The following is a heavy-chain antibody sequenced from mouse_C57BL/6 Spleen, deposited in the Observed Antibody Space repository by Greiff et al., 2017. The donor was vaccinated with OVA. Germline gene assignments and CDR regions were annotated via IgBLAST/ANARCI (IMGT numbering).Heavy chain of an antibody. J-gene: IGHJ3*01. CDR1: GYTFTSYW. D-gene: IGHD2-3*01. CDR3: ARGGIYDGYYAWFAY. Sequence: QVQLQQPGAELVKPGASVKMSCKASGYTFTSYWITWVKQRPGQGLEWIGAIYPGSGSTNYNEKFKSKATLTVDTSYSTAYMQLSSLTSEDSAVYYCARGGIYDGYYAWFAYWGQGTLVTVSA. CDR2: IYPGSGST. V-gene: IGHV1-55*01.